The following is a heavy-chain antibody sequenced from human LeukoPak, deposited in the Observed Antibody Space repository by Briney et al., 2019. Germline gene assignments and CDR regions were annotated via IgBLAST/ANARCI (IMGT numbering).Heavy chain of an antibody. V-gene: IGHV4-59*01. J-gene: IGHJ4*02. CDR2: IYYSGST. CDR3: ARGRERFLEWSPFDY. Sequence: PSETLSLTCTGSGGSISSYYWSWIRQPPGKGLEGIGYIYYSGSTNYNPSLKSPVTISVDTSKNQFSLKLSSVTAADTAVYYCARGRERFLEWSPFDYWGQGTLVTVSS. D-gene: IGHD3-3*01. CDR1: GGSISSYY.